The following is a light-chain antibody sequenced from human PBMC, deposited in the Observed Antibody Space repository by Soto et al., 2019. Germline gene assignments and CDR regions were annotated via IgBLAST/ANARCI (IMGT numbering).Light chain of an antibody. V-gene: IGKV1-27*01. J-gene: IGKJ1*01. Sequence: DIQMTQSPSSLSASVGDRVTITGRASQGISNYLAWYQQKPGKVPKLLIYAASTLQSAVPSRFSGSGSGTDFTLTISSLQPEDVATYYCQKYNSAPRTFGQGTKVEIK. CDR2: AAS. CDR3: QKYNSAPRT. CDR1: QGISNY.